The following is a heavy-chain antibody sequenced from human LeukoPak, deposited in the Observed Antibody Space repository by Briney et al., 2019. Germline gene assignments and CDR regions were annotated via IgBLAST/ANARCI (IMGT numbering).Heavy chain of an antibody. CDR2: IIPIFGTT. CDR1: GGTFSSYA. Sequence: SVKVSCKASGGTFSSYAISWVRQAPGQGLEWMGGIIPIFGTTNYAQKFQGRVTITADESTSTAYMELSSLRSEDTAVYYCAKDSYAVVVPALWDYWGQGTLVTVSS. D-gene: IGHD2-2*01. V-gene: IGHV1-69*13. J-gene: IGHJ4*02. CDR3: AKDSYAVVVPALWDY.